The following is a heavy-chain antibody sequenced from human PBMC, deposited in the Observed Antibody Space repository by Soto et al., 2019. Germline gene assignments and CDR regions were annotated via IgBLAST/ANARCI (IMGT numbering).Heavy chain of an antibody. CDR2: ISAYNGNT. CDR3: ARGGYDFWTGYWNWFDP. Sequence: ASVKVSCKASGYTFTSYGISWVRQAPGQGLEWMGWISAYNGNTNYAQKLQGRVTMTTDTSTSTAYMELRSLRSDDTAVYYCARGGYDFWTGYWNWFDPWGQGTLLTVSS. J-gene: IGHJ5*02. D-gene: IGHD3-3*01. CDR1: GYTFTSYG. V-gene: IGHV1-18*04.